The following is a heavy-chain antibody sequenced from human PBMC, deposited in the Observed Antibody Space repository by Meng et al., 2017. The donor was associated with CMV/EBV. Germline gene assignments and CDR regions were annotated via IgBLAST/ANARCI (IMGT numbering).Heavy chain of an antibody. CDR3: ARDLTTDTAMVTGYYYGMDV. D-gene: IGHD5-18*01. V-gene: IGHV4-38-2*02. CDR1: GSSISTGYY. CDR2: IYHSGTT. Sequence: SETLSLTCAVSGSSISTGYYWGWIRQPPGKGLEWIGSIYHSGTTYYNPSLKSRVIISADTSTSTVYMELSSLRSEDTAVYYCARDLTTDTAMVTGYYYGMDVWGQGTTVTVSS. J-gene: IGHJ6*02.